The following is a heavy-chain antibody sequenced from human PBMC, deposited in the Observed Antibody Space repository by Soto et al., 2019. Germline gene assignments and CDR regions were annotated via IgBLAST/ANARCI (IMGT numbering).Heavy chain of an antibody. J-gene: IGHJ6*02. D-gene: IGHD2-8*01. CDR3: AREKGYCTNGVCYNSWYYYYGMDV. CDR2: INPSGGST. Sequence: ASVKVSCKASGYTFTSYYMHWVRQAPGQGLEWMGIINPSGGSTSYAQKFQGRVTMTRDTSTSTVYMELSSLRSEDTAVYYCAREKGYCTNGVCYNSWYYYYGMDVWGQGTTVTVSS. CDR1: GYTFTSYY. V-gene: IGHV1-46*01.